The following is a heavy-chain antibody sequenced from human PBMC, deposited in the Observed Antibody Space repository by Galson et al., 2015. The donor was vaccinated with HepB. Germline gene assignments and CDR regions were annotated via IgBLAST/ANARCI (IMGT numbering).Heavy chain of an antibody. J-gene: IGHJ4*02. V-gene: IGHV3-15*01. CDR3: TTGLDCGGDCVLSVAVNDY. CDR1: GFTFSNAW. CDR2: IKSKTDGGTT. D-gene: IGHD2-21*01. Sequence: SLRLSCAASGFTFSNAWMSWVRQAPGKGLEWVGRIKSKTDGGTTDYAAPVKGRFTISRDDSKNTLYLQMNSLKTEDTAVYYCTTGLDCGGDCVLSVAVNDYWGQGTLVTVSS.